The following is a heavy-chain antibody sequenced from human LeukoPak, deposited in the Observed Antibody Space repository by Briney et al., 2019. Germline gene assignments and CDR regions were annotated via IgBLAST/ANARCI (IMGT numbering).Heavy chain of an antibody. J-gene: IGHJ4*02. CDR1: GFTFSSYE. CDR2: ISSSSSTI. D-gene: IGHD3-22*01. CDR3: ARGVVYYFDY. V-gene: IGHV3-48*01. Sequence: GGSLRLSCAASGFTFSSYEMNWVRQAPGKGLEWISYISSSSSTIYYADSVKGRFTISRDNAKNSLYLQMNSLRAEDTAVYYCARGVVYYFDYWGQGTLVTVSS.